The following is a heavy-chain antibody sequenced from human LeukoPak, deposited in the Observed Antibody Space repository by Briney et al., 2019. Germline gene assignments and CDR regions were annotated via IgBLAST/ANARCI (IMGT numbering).Heavy chain of an antibody. J-gene: IGHJ4*02. Sequence: ASGKVSCKASGYTFTSYGISWVRQAPGQGLEWMGWISAYNGNTNYAQKLQGRVTMTTDTSTSTAYMELRSLRSDDTAVYYCARDPGNDMSYFDWLRTTDYFDYWGQGTLVTVSS. CDR2: ISAYNGNT. V-gene: IGHV1-18*01. CDR3: ARDPGNDMSYFDWLRTTDYFDY. CDR1: GYTFTSYG. D-gene: IGHD3-9*01.